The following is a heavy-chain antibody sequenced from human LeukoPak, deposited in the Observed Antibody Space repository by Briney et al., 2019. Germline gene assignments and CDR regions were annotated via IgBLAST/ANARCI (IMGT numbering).Heavy chain of an antibody. CDR2: INHSGST. J-gene: IGHJ6*02. V-gene: IGHV4-34*01. Sequence: PSVTLSLTCAVYGGSISGYYWSWIRQPPGKGLEWIGEINHSGSTNYNPSLKSRVTISVDTSKNQFPLKLSSVTAADTAVYYCASDIVVVPAAMGSYYYYGMDVWGQGTTVTVSS. CDR3: ASDIVVVPAAMGSYYYYGMDV. CDR1: GGSISGYY. D-gene: IGHD2-2*01.